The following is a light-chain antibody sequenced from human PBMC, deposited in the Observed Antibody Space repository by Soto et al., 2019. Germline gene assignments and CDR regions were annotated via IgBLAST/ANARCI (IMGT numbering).Light chain of an antibody. V-gene: IGKV3-20*01. CDR2: ATS. Sequence: EVVLTQSPGPLSLSPGERATLSCRASQSVDRNYLSWFQHKRGQPPRVLVFATSSRAAGTPVRFSGSGSGTNFSLTFTRVEPEDFGFYYCQQYGGSPPAYTFGLGTKLEI. J-gene: IGKJ2*01. CDR1: QSVDRNY. CDR3: QQYGGSPPAYT.